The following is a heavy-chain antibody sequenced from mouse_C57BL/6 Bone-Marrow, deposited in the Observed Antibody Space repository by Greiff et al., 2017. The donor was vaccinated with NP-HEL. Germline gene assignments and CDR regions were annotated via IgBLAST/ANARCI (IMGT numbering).Heavy chain of an antibody. CDR1: GFTFSDYG. CDR2: ISSGSSTI. J-gene: IGHJ4*01. Sequence: EVKLVESGGGLVKPGGSLKLSCAASGFTFSDYGMHWVRQAPEKGLAWVAYISSGSSTIYYADTVKGRFTISRDNAKNTLFLQMTSLRSEDTAMYYCARITTVVDYYAMDYWGQGTSVTVSS. D-gene: IGHD1-1*01. CDR3: ARITTVVDYYAMDY. V-gene: IGHV5-17*01.